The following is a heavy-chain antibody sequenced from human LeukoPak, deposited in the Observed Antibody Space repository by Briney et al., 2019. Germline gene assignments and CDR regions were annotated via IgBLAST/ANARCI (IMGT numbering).Heavy chain of an antibody. V-gene: IGHV3-23*01. Sequence: PGGSLRLSCASSGFSLSNGWISWVRQAPGKGLAWVSAISDSGGSTQYADSVKGRFIISRDNSKNTLYQQMNSLRAEDTAVYYCARDLEFGDCSFDYWGQGTLVTVSS. J-gene: IGHJ4*02. D-gene: IGHD2-21*02. CDR2: ISDSGGST. CDR3: ARDLEFGDCSFDY. CDR1: GFSLSNGW.